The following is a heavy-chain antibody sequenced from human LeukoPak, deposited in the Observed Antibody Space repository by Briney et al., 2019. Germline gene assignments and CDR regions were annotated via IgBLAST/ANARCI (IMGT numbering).Heavy chain of an antibody. CDR3: ARHIGGVDYY. J-gene: IGHJ4*02. CDR2: IYNSGGT. V-gene: IGHV4-59*08. CDR1: GDSISSYY. Sequence: SETLSLTCTVSGDSISSYYWSWIRQPPGKGLEWIGYIYNSGGTKYNPSLKSRVTISVDTSKNQFSLKLSSVTAADTAMYYCARHIGGVDYYWGQGALVTVSS. D-gene: IGHD2-8*01.